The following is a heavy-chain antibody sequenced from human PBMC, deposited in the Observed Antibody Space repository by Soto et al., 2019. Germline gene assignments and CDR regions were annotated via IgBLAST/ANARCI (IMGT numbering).Heavy chain of an antibody. J-gene: IGHJ2*01. V-gene: IGHV4-39*01. D-gene: IGHD2-21*01. Sequence: PGKGLEWIGSIYYSGSTYYNPSLKSRVTISVDTSKNQFSLKLSSVTAADTAVYYCAIFFFQAEDGIRDKPTVSAFLVNRSSDL. CDR3: AIFFFQAEDGIRDKPTVSAFLVNRSSDL. CDR2: IYYSGST.